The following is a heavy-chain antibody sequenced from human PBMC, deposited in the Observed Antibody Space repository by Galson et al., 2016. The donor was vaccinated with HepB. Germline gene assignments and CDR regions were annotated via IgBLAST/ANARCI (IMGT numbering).Heavy chain of an antibody. J-gene: IGHJ5*02. V-gene: IGHV3-43*01. CDR1: GFAFDDET. Sequence: SLRLSCAAPGFAFDDETMEWVRQAPGKGLEWVSLISGDGNTRHYADSVNGRFTISRDNSKNSLFLQMNNLRTEDTAFYYCVKGAGWLAESWGQGTLVTVSS. D-gene: IGHD3-9*01. CDR2: ISGDGNTR. CDR3: VKGAGWLAES.